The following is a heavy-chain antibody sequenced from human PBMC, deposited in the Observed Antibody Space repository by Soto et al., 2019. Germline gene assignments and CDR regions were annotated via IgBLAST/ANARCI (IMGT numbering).Heavy chain of an antibody. CDR2: IYQSGVT. Sequence: TLSLTCNMSGDSYSISTYSWSWIRQPPGKALQWIGFIYQSGVTSYNPSLASRVSISLDRSNNQCSLKLKSVTAADTAVYFCAGMPYTSGLRVDPWGPGTLVTVSS. CDR3: AGMPYTSGLRVDP. V-gene: IGHV4-30-2*01. D-gene: IGHD3-3*01. CDR1: GDSYSISTYS. J-gene: IGHJ5*02.